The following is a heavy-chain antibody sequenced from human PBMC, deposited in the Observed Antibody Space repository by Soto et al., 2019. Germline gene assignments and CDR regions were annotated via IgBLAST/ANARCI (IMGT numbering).Heavy chain of an antibody. J-gene: IGHJ4*02. D-gene: IGHD5-12*01. V-gene: IGHV3-7*04. CDR2: VKQDGSNK. CDR3: VKGGYHYFDY. CDR1: GFTFSSYW. Sequence: GGSLRLSCASSGFTFSSYWMTWVRQAPGKGLEWVANVKQDGSNKYYADSVKGRFTISRDNSKNTLYLQMNSLRAEDTAVYYCVKGGYHYFDYWGQGTLVTVSS.